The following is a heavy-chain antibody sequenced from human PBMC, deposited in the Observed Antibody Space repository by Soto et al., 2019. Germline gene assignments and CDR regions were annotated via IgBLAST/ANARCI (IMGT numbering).Heavy chain of an antibody. V-gene: IGHV4-59*01. J-gene: IGHJ6*03. Sequence: SETLSLTCTVSGGSISSYYWSWIRQPPGKGLEWIGYIYYSGSTNYNPSLKSRVTISVDTSKNQFSLKLSSVTAADTAVYYCAAGPNYYYYYMDVWGKGTTVTVSS. CDR3: AAGPNYYYYYMDV. CDR1: GGSISSYY. CDR2: IYYSGST.